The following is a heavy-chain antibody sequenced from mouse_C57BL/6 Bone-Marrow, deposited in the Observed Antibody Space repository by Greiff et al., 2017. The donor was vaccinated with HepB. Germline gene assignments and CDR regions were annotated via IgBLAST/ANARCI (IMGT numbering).Heavy chain of an antibody. J-gene: IGHJ1*03. CDR1: GFSLTSYG. CDR3: AGRRYFDV. CDR2: IWSGGST. V-gene: IGHV2-2*01. Sequence: VMLVESGPGLVQPSQSLSITCTVSGFSLTSYGVHWVRQSPGKGLEWLGVIWSGGSTDYNAAFIYRLSISKDNSKSQVFFKMNSLQADDTAIYYCAGRRYFDVWGTGTTVTVSS.